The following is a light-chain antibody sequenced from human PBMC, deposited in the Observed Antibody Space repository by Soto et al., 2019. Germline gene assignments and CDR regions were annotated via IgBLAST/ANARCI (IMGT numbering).Light chain of an antibody. CDR2: DVS. CDR3: SSFTSGNNVV. J-gene: IGLJ2*01. V-gene: IGLV2-14*03. CDR1: SSDVGGYNY. Sequence: QSALTQPASVSGSPGQSITISCTGTSSDVGGYNYVSWYQQHPDKAPKLMIYDVSNRPSGVSNRFSGSKSGNTASLTISGLQAEDEADYYCSSFTSGNNVVFGGGTKVTVL.